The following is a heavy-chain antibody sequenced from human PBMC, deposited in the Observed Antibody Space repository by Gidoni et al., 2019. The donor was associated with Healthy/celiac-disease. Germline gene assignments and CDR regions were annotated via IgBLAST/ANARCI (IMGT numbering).Heavy chain of an antibody. CDR3: ARTLTRFNLADNWFDP. CDR2: IFSNDEK. Sequence: QVTLKESGPALVQPTETLTLTCTVSGFSLSNARMGVSWIRQTPGKALEWLAHIFSNDEKSYRTPMKSRLTISKDTSKRQVVLTMTNMDPVETATYYCARTLTRFNLADNWFDPWGQGTLVTVSS. V-gene: IGHV2-26*01. J-gene: IGHJ5*02. CDR1: GFSLSNARMG.